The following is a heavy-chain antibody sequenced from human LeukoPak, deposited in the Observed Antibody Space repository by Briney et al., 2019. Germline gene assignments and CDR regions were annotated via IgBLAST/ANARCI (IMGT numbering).Heavy chain of an antibody. CDR1: GFTFSSYW. D-gene: IGHD1-26*01. CDR2: IKQDGSEK. Sequence: GGSLRLSCAASGFTFSSYWMSWVRQAPGKGLEWVANIKQDGSEKYYVDSVKGRFTISRDNAKNSLYLQMNSLRAEDTAVYYCAKARVGATEGFYFDYWGQGTPVTVSS. V-gene: IGHV3-7*01. CDR3: AKARVGATEGFYFDY. J-gene: IGHJ4*02.